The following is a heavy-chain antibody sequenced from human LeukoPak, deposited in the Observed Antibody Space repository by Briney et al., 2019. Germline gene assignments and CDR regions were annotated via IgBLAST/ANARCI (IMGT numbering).Heavy chain of an antibody. CDR2: IYHSGST. J-gene: IGHJ4*02. Sequence: SETLSLTCTVSGGSISSGDYYWSWIRQPPGKGLEWIGEIYHSGSTNYNPSLKSRVTISVDKSKNQFSLKLSSVTAADTAVYYCARESTYYYDSSGFQDWGQGTLVTVSS. CDR3: ARESTYYYDSSGFQD. V-gene: IGHV4-39*07. D-gene: IGHD3-22*01. CDR1: GGSISSGDYY.